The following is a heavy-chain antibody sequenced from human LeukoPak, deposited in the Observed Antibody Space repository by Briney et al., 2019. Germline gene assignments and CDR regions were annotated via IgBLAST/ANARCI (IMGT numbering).Heavy chain of an antibody. CDR2: IKQDGSEK. CDR3: ARRRVAVYFDY. Sequence: GGSLRLSCEGSAFIFSGHWMNWVRQTPGKGLEWVANIKQDGSEKYYVDSVRGRFTISRDNAKNSLYLQMNSLRAEDTAVYYCARRRVAVYFDYWGQGTLVTVSS. CDR1: AFIFSGHW. V-gene: IGHV3-7*03. J-gene: IGHJ4*02. D-gene: IGHD6-19*01.